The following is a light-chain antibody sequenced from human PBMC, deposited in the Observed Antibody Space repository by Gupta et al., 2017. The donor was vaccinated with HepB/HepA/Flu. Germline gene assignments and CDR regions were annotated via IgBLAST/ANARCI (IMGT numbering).Light chain of an antibody. CDR1: QTVLYNSNNKNY. Sequence: DIVMTQSPDFLAVSLGERATINCKSSQTVLYNSNNKNYLAGYQQKPGQPPKQLIFWASTRDSGVPDRFRGSGSGTDFTLTISSLQAEDVAVYYCQQYYSNPPTFGGGTKVEIK. CDR2: WAS. V-gene: IGKV4-1*01. CDR3: QQYYSNPPT. J-gene: IGKJ4*01.